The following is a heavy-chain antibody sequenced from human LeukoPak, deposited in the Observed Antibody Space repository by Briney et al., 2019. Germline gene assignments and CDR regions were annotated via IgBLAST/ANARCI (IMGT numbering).Heavy chain of an antibody. V-gene: IGHV4-39*02. CDR2: IYYSGST. Sequence: SDTLSLTCTVSGGSIRSGSHYWAWIRQPPGKGLEWIGSIYYSGSTYYNPSLENRVTISIDTSKNHFSLKLSSLSAADASVYYCAKRDDSGGNLVDLWGQGTLVTVS. CDR3: AKRDDSGGNLVDL. J-gene: IGHJ4*02. CDR1: GGSIRSGSHY. D-gene: IGHD3-22*01.